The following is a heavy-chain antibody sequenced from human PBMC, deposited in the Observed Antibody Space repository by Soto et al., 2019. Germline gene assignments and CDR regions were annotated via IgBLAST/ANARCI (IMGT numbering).Heavy chain of an antibody. CDR2: IYYSGST. D-gene: IGHD5-12*01. V-gene: IGHV4-59*08. Sequence: ETLSLTCTVSGGSISSYYWSWIRQPPGKGLEWIGYIYYSGSTNYNPSLKSRVTISVDTSKNQFSLKLSSVTAADMAVYYCARHGGIVATRVFDYWGQGTLVTSPQ. CDR3: ARHGGIVATRVFDY. CDR1: GGSISSYY. J-gene: IGHJ4*02.